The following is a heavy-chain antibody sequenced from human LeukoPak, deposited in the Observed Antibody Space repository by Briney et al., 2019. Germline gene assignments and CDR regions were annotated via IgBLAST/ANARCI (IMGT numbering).Heavy chain of an antibody. CDR1: GFTFSTSV. CDR3: AKAIPTMVGAASYYFDF. V-gene: IGHV3-23*01. D-gene: IGHD3-10*01. J-gene: IGHJ4*02. CDR2: ISDSGGST. Sequence: PGGSLRLSCAASGFTFSTSVMSWIRQAPGKGLEWVSTISDSGGSTYYADSVKGRFTISRDNSKNTLSLQMNSLGAEDTAIYYCAKAIPTMVGAASYYFDFWGQGTLVTVSS.